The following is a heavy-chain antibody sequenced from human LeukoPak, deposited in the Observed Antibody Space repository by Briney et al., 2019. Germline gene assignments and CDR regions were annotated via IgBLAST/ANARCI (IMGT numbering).Heavy chain of an antibody. V-gene: IGHV3-23*01. CDR2: ISGSGGAT. CDR1: GFTFSNYT. D-gene: IGHD5-12*01. J-gene: IGHJ4*02. Sequence: PGGSLRPSCATSGFTFSNYTVSWVRQAPRKRLQWVSSISGSGGATYYADSVKGRFTISSDNSKNTLYLQMNSLRAEDTAVYYCAKDPYRASSGLVDYWGQGTLVTVSS. CDR3: AKDPYRASSGLVDY.